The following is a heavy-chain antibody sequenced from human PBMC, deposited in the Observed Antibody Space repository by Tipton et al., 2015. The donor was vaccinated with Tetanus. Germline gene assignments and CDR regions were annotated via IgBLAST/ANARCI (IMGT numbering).Heavy chain of an antibody. D-gene: IGHD2-21*01. V-gene: IGHV1-46*01. CDR2: INPSGGHT. CDR3: ARAVMWFDL. Sequence: XLVQYGAEEKKPGASVKDYCKAYGYTFTAYYIHWVRQDSGQGLEWVGMINPSGGHTSIAQKLQGRITLTTVASTNTVYMEFNSLTAYDTSFYYCARAVMWFDLWGRGTLVTFSS. J-gene: IGHJ2*01. CDR1: GYTFTAYY.